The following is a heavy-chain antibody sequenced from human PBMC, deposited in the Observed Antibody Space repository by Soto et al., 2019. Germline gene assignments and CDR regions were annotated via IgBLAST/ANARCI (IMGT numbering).Heavy chain of an antibody. Sequence: SDTLSLTCTVSGGSISSYYWSWIRQPPGKGLEWIGYIYYSGSTNYNPSLKSRVTISVDTSKNQFSLNLSSVTAADTAVYYCARFYYDSSGYYYFDYWGQGTLVTVSS. V-gene: IGHV4-59*08. CDR3: ARFYYDSSGYYYFDY. J-gene: IGHJ4*02. D-gene: IGHD3-22*01. CDR2: IYYSGST. CDR1: GGSISSYY.